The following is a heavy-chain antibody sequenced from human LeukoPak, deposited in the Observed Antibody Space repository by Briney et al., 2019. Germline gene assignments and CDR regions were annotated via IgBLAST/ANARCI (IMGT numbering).Heavy chain of an antibody. Sequence: GGSLRLSCATSGFTFSNFGMNWVRQAPGKGLQWVAFISYDGKDKYYSDSVKGRITISRDNSKSTLYEQMDSLRTEDTAVYYCAKARGSGFQRGDAFDMWGQGTRVTVSS. J-gene: IGHJ3*02. CDR3: AKARGSGFQRGDAFDM. CDR2: ISYDGKDK. CDR1: GFTFSNFG. D-gene: IGHD6-19*01. V-gene: IGHV3-30*02.